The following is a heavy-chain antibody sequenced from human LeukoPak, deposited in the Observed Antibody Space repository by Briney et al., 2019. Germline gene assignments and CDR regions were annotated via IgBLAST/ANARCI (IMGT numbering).Heavy chain of an antibody. Sequence: PGGSLRLSCAASGFTFSSYSMNWVRQAPGKGLEWVSSISSSSSYIYYADSVKGRFTVSRDNAKNSLYLQMNSLRAEDTAVYYCARDRCSSTSCWFDPWGQGPLVTVSS. V-gene: IGHV3-21*01. CDR2: ISSSSSYI. D-gene: IGHD2-2*01. CDR1: GFTFSSYS. J-gene: IGHJ5*02. CDR3: ARDRCSSTSCWFDP.